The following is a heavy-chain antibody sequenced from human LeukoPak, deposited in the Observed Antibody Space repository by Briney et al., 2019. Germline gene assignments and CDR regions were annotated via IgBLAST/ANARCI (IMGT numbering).Heavy chain of an antibody. D-gene: IGHD3-10*01. CDR1: GGSISSYY. CDR2: IYTSGST. J-gene: IGHJ3*02. V-gene: IGHV4-4*07. Sequence: PSETLSLTCTVSGGSISSYYWSWIRQPAGKGLEWIGRIYTSGSTNYNPSLKSRATMSVDTSKNQFSLKLSSVTAADTAVYYCARDLFYGSGSSDAFDIWGQGTMVTVSS. CDR3: ARDLFYGSGSSDAFDI.